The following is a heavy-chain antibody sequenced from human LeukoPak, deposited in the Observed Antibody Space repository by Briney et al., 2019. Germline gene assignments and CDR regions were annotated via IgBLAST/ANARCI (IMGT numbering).Heavy chain of an antibody. D-gene: IGHD3-10*01. Sequence: ASVKVSCKASRYSFTGYYMHWVRQAPGQGLEWMGRINPKRGGTNYAQKFQGRVTLTRDTSISTAHMELSRLTSDDTAVYYCALLWFGELWTKDYWGQGTLVTVSS. CDR1: RYSFTGYY. CDR2: INPKRGGT. CDR3: ALLWFGELWTKDY. J-gene: IGHJ4*02. V-gene: IGHV1-2*06.